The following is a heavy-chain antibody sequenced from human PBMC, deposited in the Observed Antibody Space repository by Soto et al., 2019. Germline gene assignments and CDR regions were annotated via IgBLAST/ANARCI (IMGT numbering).Heavy chain of an antibody. CDR3: ASSRGGWLADHFDY. CDR1: GGTFSSYA. D-gene: IGHD2-15*01. V-gene: IGHV1-69*13. Sequence: ASVKVSCKASGGTFSSYAISWVRQAPGQGLEWMGGIIPIFGTANYAQKFQGRVTITADESTSTAYMELSSLRSEDTAVYYCASSRGGWLADHFDYWGQGTLVTVSS. J-gene: IGHJ4*02. CDR2: IIPIFGTA.